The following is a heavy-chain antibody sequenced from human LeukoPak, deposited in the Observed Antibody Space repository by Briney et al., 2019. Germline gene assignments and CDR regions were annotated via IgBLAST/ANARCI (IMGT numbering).Heavy chain of an antibody. V-gene: IGHV3-23*01. CDR3: AKGHGWEASYYYYYMDV. CDR1: GFTFNSYT. CDR2: ISASGYRT. D-gene: IGHD1-26*01. J-gene: IGHJ6*03. Sequence: GGSLRLSCEGSGFTFNSYTMSWVRQAPGKGLEWVSAISASGYRTYYADYVKARFTISRDNSKNTLYLKMNSLRAEDTAVYYCAKGHGWEASYYYYYMDVWGKGTTVTISS.